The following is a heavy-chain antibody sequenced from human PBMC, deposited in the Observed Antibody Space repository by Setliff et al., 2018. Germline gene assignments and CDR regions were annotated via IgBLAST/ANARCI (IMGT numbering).Heavy chain of an antibody. Sequence: SETLSLTCTVSGGSISSGDYYWSWIRQPPGKGLEWIGYIYSSGSTYCNPSLKSRVSISVDTSKNQFSLKLSSVTAADTAVYYCARESRYYYDNLGTLDYWGQGTQVTVSS. CDR2: IYSSGST. CDR3: ARESRYYYDNLGTLDY. J-gene: IGHJ4*02. CDR1: GGSISSGDYY. D-gene: IGHD3-22*01. V-gene: IGHV4-30-4*08.